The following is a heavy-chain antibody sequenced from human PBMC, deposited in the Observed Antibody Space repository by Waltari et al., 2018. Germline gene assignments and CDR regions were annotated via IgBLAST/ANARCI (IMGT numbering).Heavy chain of an antibody. V-gene: IGHV4-34*01. CDR3: ARVRLPQGNWFDP. J-gene: IGHJ5*02. CDR2: INHSGST. CDR1: GGSFSGYY. D-gene: IGHD6-25*01. Sequence: QVQLQQWGAGLLKPSETLSLTCAVYGGSFSGYYWSWIRQPPGKGLEWIGEINHSGSTNYNPSRKRQVTISVDTSKNQFSLKLSSVTAADTAVYYCARVRLPQGNWFDPWGQGTLVTVSS.